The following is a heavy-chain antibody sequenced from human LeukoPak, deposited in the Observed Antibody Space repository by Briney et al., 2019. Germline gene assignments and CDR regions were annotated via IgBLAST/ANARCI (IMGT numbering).Heavy chain of an antibody. J-gene: IGHJ4*02. CDR1: GYSISSGSY. Sequence: PSETLSLTCNVSGYSISSGSYWGWIRQPPGKGLEWIATIYHRGTTYYNPSLKSRVTMSVDTAKNHFSLKLTSVTAADTAVYYCASDLRLGYWGQGTLVTVSS. D-gene: IGHD5/OR15-5a*01. CDR2: IYHRGTT. CDR3: ASDLRLGY. V-gene: IGHV4-38-2*02.